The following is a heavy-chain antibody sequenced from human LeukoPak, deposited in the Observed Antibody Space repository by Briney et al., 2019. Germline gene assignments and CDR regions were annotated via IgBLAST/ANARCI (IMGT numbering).Heavy chain of an antibody. CDR1: GFICSRYG. Sequence: GGSLRLSCVASGFICSRYGINWVRQAPGKGLEGVAVISYDGTDKYYTDSVKRLFIISRDRSTNTVSLEMNSLRPEDTAVYYCAKSLSGWWTPGLDYLGQGTLVTVSS. J-gene: IGHJ4*02. CDR2: ISYDGTDK. D-gene: IGHD2-15*01. V-gene: IGHV3-30*18. CDR3: AKSLSGWWTPGLDY.